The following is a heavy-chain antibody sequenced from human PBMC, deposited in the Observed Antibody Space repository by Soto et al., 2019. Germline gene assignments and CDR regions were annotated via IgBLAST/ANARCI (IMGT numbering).Heavy chain of an antibody. CDR1: GGTFSSFA. CDR3: ARDYGRQAPGL. CDR2: IIPAIGTP. J-gene: IGHJ3*01. D-gene: IGHD3-10*01. Sequence: QVQLVQSGSEVKKPGSSVKVSCKVSGGTFSSFAISWLRQAPGQGLEWIGGIIPAIGTPDHAPKFRGRVTITADESTSTAYLELSSLTSNDTAAYFCARDYGRQAPGLWGQGTKVTVSS. V-gene: IGHV1-69*01.